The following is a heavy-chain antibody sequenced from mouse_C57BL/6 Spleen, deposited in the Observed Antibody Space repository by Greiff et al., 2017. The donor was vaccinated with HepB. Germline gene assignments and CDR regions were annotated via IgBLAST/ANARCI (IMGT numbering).Heavy chain of an antibody. CDR2: INPSTGGT. V-gene: IGHV1-42*01. CDR3: ARLDAMDY. Sequence: VQLQQSGPELVKPGASVKISCEASGYSFTGYYMNWVKQSPEKSLEWIGEINPSTGGTTYNQKFKAKATLTVDKSSSTAYMQLKSLTSEDSAVYYCARLDAMDYWGQGTSVTVSS. CDR1: GYSFTGYY. J-gene: IGHJ4*01.